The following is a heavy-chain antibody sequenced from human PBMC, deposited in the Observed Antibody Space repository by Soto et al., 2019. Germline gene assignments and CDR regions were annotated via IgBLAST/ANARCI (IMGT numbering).Heavy chain of an antibody. CDR2: IYYSGST. Sequence: QVQLQETGPGLVKPSQTLSLTCNVSGASISSGGYYWSWIRQHPGKGLEWIGYIYYSGSTYYNPSLKTRVTIPVDTSKNKSSLKLSSVTAADTAVYYCARVIMVYATYYFDYWGQGTLVTASS. D-gene: IGHD2-8*01. CDR1: GASISSGGYY. CDR3: ARVIMVYATYYFDY. J-gene: IGHJ4*02. V-gene: IGHV4-31*03.